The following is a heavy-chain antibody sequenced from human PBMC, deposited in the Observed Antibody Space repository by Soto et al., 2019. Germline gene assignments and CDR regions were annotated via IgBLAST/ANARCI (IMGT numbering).Heavy chain of an antibody. Sequence: QVQLQQWGAGLLKPSETLSLTCAVYGGSFSGYYWSWIRQPPGKGLEWIGEINHSGSTNYNPSLKSRVTISVDTSKNQFSLKLSSVTAADTAVYYCARVVVVPAADSAAFQHWGQGTLVTVSS. V-gene: IGHV4-34*01. CDR3: ARVVVVPAADSAAFQH. CDR1: GGSFSGYY. D-gene: IGHD2-2*01. J-gene: IGHJ1*01. CDR2: INHSGST.